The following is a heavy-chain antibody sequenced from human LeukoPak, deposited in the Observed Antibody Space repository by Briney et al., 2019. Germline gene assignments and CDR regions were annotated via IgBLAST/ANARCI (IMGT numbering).Heavy chain of an antibody. CDR1: GFTFSSYA. D-gene: IGHD3-10*01. J-gene: IGHJ6*02. CDR2: ISGSGDNS. Sequence: GGSLRLSCAASGFTFSSYAMSRVRPAPGKGLEGDSGISGSGDNSYHADYVKVPLTISRDNSKNTLYLQMISLGAEDTTIYYCAKSGGLSGSGRLGVDGWGQETTVTASS. V-gene: IGHV3-23*01. CDR3: AKSGGLSGSGRLGVDG.